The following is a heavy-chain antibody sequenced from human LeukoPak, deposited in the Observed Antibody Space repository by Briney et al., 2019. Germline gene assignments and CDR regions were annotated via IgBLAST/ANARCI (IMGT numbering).Heavy chain of an antibody. CDR1: GFTFSSHA. J-gene: IGHJ4*02. CDR3: AKDHIGSGWYFDY. Sequence: GGSLRLSCAASGFTFSSHAMNWVRQAPGKGLELVSAISGSGGSTYYADSVKGRFTISRDNSKNTLYLQMNSLRAEDTAVYYCAKDHIGSGWYFDYWGQGTLVTVSS. V-gene: IGHV3-23*01. D-gene: IGHD6-19*01. CDR2: ISGSGGST.